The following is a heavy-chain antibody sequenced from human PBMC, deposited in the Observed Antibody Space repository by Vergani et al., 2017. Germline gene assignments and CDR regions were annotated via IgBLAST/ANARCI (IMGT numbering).Heavy chain of an antibody. CDR3: ARASSNTYYDIYNH. Sequence: QLQLQESGPGLVKPSETLSLTCTVSGGSISSSSYYWGWIRQPPGKGLEWIGSIYYSGSTYYNPSLKSRVTISVDTSKNQFSLKLSSVTAADTAVYYCARASSNTYYDIYNHWGQGTLVTVSS. D-gene: IGHD3-9*01. J-gene: IGHJ4*02. CDR1: GGSISSSSYY. V-gene: IGHV4-39*07. CDR2: IYYSGST.